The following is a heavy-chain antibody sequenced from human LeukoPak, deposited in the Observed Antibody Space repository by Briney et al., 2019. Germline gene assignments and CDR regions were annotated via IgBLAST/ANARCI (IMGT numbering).Heavy chain of an antibody. CDR3: AKEGQWLGSYYFDY. CDR1: GFIFSDYD. D-gene: IGHD6-19*01. V-gene: IGHV3-30*18. CDR2: ISSDGSNK. Sequence: GRSLRLSCAVSGFIFSDYDMHWVRQAPGKGLEWVAVISSDGSNKYYADSVKGRFTISRDNSKNTLYLQMNSLRAEDTAVYYCAKEGQWLGSYYFDYWGQGTLVTVSS. J-gene: IGHJ4*02.